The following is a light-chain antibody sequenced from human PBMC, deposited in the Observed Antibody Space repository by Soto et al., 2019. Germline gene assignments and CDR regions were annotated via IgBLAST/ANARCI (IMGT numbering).Light chain of an antibody. J-gene: IGLJ2*01. V-gene: IGLV3-9*01. CDR1: NIGSKN. CDR3: QLWDSSTVV. CDR2: RDS. Sequence: SYELTQPLSVSVALGQTARITCGGNNIGSKNVHWYQQKPGQAPVLVIYRDSNRPSGIPVRFSGSNSGNTASLTISRAQAGDDADYYCQLWDSSTVVFGGGTKLTV.